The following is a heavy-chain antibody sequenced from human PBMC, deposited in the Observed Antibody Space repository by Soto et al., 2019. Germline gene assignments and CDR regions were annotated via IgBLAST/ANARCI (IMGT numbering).Heavy chain of an antibody. CDR1: GGSISGYY. J-gene: IGHJ4*02. CDR2: IYNIGST. D-gene: IGHD2-21*02. V-gene: IGHV4-59*01. CDR3: ARMTFDDYFDY. Sequence: SETLSLTCTVSGGSISGYYWSWLRQPPGKGLEWIGYIYNIGSTNYNPSLKSRVTISVDTSKNQFSLKLSSVTAADTAVYYCARMTFDDYFDYWGQGTLVTVSS.